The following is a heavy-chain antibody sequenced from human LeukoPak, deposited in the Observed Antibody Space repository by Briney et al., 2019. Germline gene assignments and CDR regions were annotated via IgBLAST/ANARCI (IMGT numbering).Heavy chain of an antibody. D-gene: IGHD6-19*01. Sequence: SETLSLTCSVSGGSISSSDYYGAWIRQPPGKGPEWIGSIYYRGNTYYNPSLKSRVTISVDTSKNQFSLKLSSVTAADTAVYYCASHRRYSTGSEEFDYWGQGTLVTVSS. CDR3: ASHRRYSTGSEEFDY. V-gene: IGHV4-39*01. J-gene: IGHJ4*02. CDR1: GGSISSSDYY. CDR2: IYYRGNT.